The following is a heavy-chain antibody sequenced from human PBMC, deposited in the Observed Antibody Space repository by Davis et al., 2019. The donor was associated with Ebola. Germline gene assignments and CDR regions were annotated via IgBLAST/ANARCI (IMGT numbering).Heavy chain of an antibody. CDR1: GYDFTSSW. Sequence: GESLKISCKGSGYDFTSSWIAWVRLMPGKGLEWMGILFPRDSDTRYSPSFQGQVNISVDKSITTAYLHWGSLKASDNAIYYCARGEDNFGWSNGWWFDSWGQGTRVTVSS. CDR2: LFPRDSDT. D-gene: IGHD6-19*01. CDR3: ARGEDNFGWSNGWWFDS. V-gene: IGHV5-51*01. J-gene: IGHJ5*01.